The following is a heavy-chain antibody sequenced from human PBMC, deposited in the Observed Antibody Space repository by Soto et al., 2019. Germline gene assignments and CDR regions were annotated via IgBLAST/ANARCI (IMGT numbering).Heavy chain of an antibody. CDR1: GFTVSSNY. V-gene: IGHV3-53*01. J-gene: IGHJ3*02. D-gene: IGHD2-21*02. CDR2: IYSGGST. CDR3: AREPYCGGDCYDIHDAFEI. Sequence: EVQLVESGGGLIQPGGSLRLSCAASGFTVSSNYMSWVRQAPGKGLEWVSVIYSGGSTYYADSVKGRFTNSRDNSKNTLYLQMNSLRAEDTAVYYCAREPYCGGDCYDIHDAFEIWGQGTMVTVSS.